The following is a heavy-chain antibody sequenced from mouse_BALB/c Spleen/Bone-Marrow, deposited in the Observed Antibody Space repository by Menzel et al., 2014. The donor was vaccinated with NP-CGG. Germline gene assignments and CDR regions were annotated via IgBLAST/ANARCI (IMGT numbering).Heavy chain of an antibody. V-gene: IGHV1-4*01. J-gene: IGHJ2*02. Sequence: QVQLKHSGAELASPGASVKMSCKASPYTFTEYTIQWVKQRPGQGLVWIGYVNPRSGYANYNQKFKDKATLTADKSSSTAFMQLSILTSEDSALYYYARPKDFALDYWGQGTSLTVPS. CDR2: VNPRSGYA. CDR3: ARPKDFALDY. CDR1: PYTFTEYT. D-gene: IGHD1-3*01.